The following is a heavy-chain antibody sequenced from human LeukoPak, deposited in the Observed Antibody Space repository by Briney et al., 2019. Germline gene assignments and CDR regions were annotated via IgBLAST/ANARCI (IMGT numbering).Heavy chain of an antibody. Sequence: KPSETLSPTCTVSGGSISSYYWSWIRQPPGKGLEWIGYIYSSGSTNYSPSLKSRVTISVDTSKNQFSLKLYSVTAADTAVYYCARRYSGYGNAFDIWGQGTMVTVSS. D-gene: IGHD5-12*01. J-gene: IGHJ3*02. CDR2: IYSSGST. CDR3: ARRYSGYGNAFDI. V-gene: IGHV4-59*08. CDR1: GGSISSYY.